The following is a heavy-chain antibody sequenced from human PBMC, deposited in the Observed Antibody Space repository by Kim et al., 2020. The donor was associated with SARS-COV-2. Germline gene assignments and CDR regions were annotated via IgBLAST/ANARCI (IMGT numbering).Heavy chain of an antibody. J-gene: IGHJ4*02. D-gene: IGHD1-26*01. CDR3: AREMSGGKIYSGSYRYYFDY. V-gene: IGHV6-1*01. Sequence: SQTLSLTCAISGDSVSSNSAAWNWIRQSPSRGLEWLGRTYYRSKWYNDYAVSVKSRITINPDTSKNQFSLQLNSVTPEDTAVYYCAREMSGGKIYSGSYRYYFDYWGQGTLVTVSS. CDR1: GDSVSSNSAA. CDR2: TYYRSKWYN.